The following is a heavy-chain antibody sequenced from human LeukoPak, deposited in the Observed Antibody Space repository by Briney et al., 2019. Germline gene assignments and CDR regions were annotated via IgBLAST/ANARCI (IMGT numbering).Heavy chain of an antibody. CDR2: IGTAGDR. CDR1: GFTLSNYD. D-gene: IGHD1-26*01. V-gene: IGHV3-13*04. Sequence: GGSLRLSCAASGFTLSNYDMQWVRQTTGKGLEWVSGIGTAGDRYYPASVSGRFTISREIAKSSLYLQMNSLRAEDTAVYFCARVGLGAVHDAFDIWGQGTTVTVSS. CDR3: ARVGLGAVHDAFDI. J-gene: IGHJ3*02.